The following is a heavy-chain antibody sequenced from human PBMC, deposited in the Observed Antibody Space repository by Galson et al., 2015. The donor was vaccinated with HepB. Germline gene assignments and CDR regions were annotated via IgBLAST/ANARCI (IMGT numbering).Heavy chain of an antibody. CDR3: ARASGSGSGSYWWNYYYGMDV. CDR1: GFTFSSYS. J-gene: IGHJ6*02. D-gene: IGHD3-10*01. V-gene: IGHV3-21*01. Sequence: SLRLSCAASGFTFSSYSMNWVRQAPGKGLEWVSSISSSSSYIYYADSVKGRFTISRDNAKNSLYLQMNSLRAEDTAVYYCARASGSGSGSYWWNYYYGMDVWGQGTTVTVSS. CDR2: ISSSSSYI.